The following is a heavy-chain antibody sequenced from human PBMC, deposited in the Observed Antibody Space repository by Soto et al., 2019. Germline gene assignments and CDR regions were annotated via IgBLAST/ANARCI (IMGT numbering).Heavy chain of an antibody. CDR2: IYYSGST. D-gene: IGHD1-26*01. CDR1: GGSISRGGYY. V-gene: IGHV4-31*03. J-gene: IGHJ3*02. Sequence: SETLSLTCTVSGGSISRGGYYWSWIRQHPGKGLEWIGYIYYSGSTYYNPSLKSRVTISVDTSKNQFSLKLSSVTAADTAVYYCARAGNGSWNRGRVSAFDIWGQGTMVTVSS. CDR3: ARAGNGSWNRGRVSAFDI.